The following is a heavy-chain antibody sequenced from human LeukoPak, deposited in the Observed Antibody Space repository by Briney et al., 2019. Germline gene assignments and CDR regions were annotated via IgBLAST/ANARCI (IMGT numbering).Heavy chain of an antibody. CDR3: ARDGPPAGAGDFDY. Sequence: GGSLRLSSAASGFSTRTYSMGWVRQAPGKGLEWVSYIGSTSIYADSVKGRFTISRDNAKNTLYLQMNSLRAEDTAVYYCARDGPPAGAGDFDYWGQGTPVTVSS. CDR1: GFSTRTYS. V-gene: IGHV3-48*01. D-gene: IGHD2-2*01. J-gene: IGHJ4*02. CDR2: IGSTSI.